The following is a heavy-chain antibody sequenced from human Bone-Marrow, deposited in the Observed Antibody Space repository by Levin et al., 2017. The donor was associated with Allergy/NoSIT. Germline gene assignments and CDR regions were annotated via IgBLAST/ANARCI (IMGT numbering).Heavy chain of an antibody. CDR3: ARDISPDYGGSFYDAFDI. J-gene: IGHJ3*02. D-gene: IGHD1-26*01. Sequence: GGSLRLSCAASGFTFSSYWMTWVRQAPGKGLEWVANIKQDGSEKYYVDSLKGRFTISRDNAKYSLFLQMNSLRAEDTAVYYCARDISPDYGGSFYDAFDIWGQGTVVTVSS. CDR2: IKQDGSEK. CDR1: GFTFSSYW. V-gene: IGHV3-7*01.